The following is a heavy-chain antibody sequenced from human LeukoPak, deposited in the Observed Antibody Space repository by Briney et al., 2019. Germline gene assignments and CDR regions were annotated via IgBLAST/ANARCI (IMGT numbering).Heavy chain of an antibody. CDR1: GFIFSSYG. Sequence: PGGSLRLSCAASGFIFSSYGMEWVRQAPGKGLEWVSAISGSGGSTYYADSVKGRFTISRDNAKNSLYLQMNSLRAEDTAVYYCARGSSDYGDYALGYWGQGTLVTVSS. V-gene: IGHV3-23*01. CDR3: ARGSSDYGDYALGY. D-gene: IGHD4-17*01. J-gene: IGHJ4*02. CDR2: ISGSGGST.